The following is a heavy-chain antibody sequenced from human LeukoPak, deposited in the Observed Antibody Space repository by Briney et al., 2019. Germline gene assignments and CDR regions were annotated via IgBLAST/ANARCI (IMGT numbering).Heavy chain of an antibody. J-gene: IGHJ4*02. CDR2: IYYSGST. V-gene: IGHV4-31*03. CDR1: GGSISSGGYY. CDR3: ARGYYYDSSGYYPGDYFDY. D-gene: IGHD3-22*01. Sequence: SETLSLTCTVSGGSISSGGYYWSWIRQHPGKGLEWIGYIYYSGSTYYNPSLKSRVTISVDTSKNQFSLKLSSVTAADTAVYYCARGYYYDSSGYYPGDYFDYWGQGTLVTVSS.